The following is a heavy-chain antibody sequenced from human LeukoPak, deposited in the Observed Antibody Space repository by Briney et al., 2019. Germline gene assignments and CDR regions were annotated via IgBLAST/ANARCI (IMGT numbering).Heavy chain of an antibody. D-gene: IGHD2-15*01. V-gene: IGHV1-2*02. CDR2: INPNSGGT. Sequence: ASVKVSCKASGYTFTGYYMHWVRQAPGQGLEWMGWINPNSGGTNYAQKFQGRVTMTRDTSISTAYMELSRLRSDDTAVYYCARVRGASASSFDPWGQGTLVTVSS. CDR1: GYTFTGYY. CDR3: ARVRGASASSFDP. J-gene: IGHJ5*02.